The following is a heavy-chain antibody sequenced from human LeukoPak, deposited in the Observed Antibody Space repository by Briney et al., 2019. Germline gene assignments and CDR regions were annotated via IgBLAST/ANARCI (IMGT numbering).Heavy chain of an antibody. CDR1: GFTFDDYA. CDR2: ISWNSGSI. CDR3: AKANYDFWSGYSFDY. J-gene: IGHJ4*02. V-gene: IGHV3-9*01. Sequence: PGRSLRLSCAASGFTFDDYAMHWVRQAPGKGPEWVSGISWNSGSIGYADSVKGRFTISRDNAKNSLYLQMNSLRAEDTALYYCAKANYDFWSGYSFDYWGQGTLVTVSS. D-gene: IGHD3-3*01.